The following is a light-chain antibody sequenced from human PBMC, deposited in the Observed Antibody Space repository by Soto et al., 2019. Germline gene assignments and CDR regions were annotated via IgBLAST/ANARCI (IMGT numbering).Light chain of an antibody. J-gene: IGKJ2*01. V-gene: IGKV2-28*01. CDR3: MQSLQPFYT. CDR2: LGS. Sequence: DIVMTQSPLSLPVTPGEPASISCRSSQSLLHSNGYNYLDWYLQKPGQSPQLLIYLGSNRASGVPDRFSGSGSGPDFTLKISRVEAEDCGVYECMQSLQPFYTFGKGTKLEIK. CDR1: QSLLHSNGYNY.